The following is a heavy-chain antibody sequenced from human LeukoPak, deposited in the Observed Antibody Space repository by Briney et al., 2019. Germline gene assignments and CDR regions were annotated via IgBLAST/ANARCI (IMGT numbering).Heavy chain of an antibody. CDR2: INHSGST. CDR3: ARALGIDCSSTSCYSLVIDY. D-gene: IGHD2-2*01. Sequence: PSETLSLTCAVHGGSFSGYYWSWIRQTPGKGLEWIGEINHSGSTNYNPSPKRQVTISLDTTKNHFSLKLSSVTAADTAVYYCARALGIDCSSTSCYSLVIDYWGQGTLVTVSS. V-gene: IGHV4-34*01. CDR1: GGSFSGYY. J-gene: IGHJ4*02.